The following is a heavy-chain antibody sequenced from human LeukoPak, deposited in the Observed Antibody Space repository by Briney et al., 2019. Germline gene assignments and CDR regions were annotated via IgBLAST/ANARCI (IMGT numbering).Heavy chain of an antibody. J-gene: IGHJ4*02. CDR3: ARDRNSYSFAY. Sequence: GGSLRLSCAASGFTVSTDYMSWVRQAPGKGLEWVSVIYSCGSTYYADSVQGQFTISRDNSKNTLYLQMNRLRTEDTAIYYCARDRNSYSFAYWGQGSLVTVPS. V-gene: IGHV3-66*03. D-gene: IGHD3-10*01. CDR1: GFTVSTDY. CDR2: IYSCGST.